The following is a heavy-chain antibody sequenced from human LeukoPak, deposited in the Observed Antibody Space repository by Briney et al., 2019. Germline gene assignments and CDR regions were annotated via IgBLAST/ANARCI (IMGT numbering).Heavy chain of an antibody. Sequence: SETLSLTCTVSGRFTSSYYWNWIRQPAGKGLEWIGRMYTSGSTNYNPSLKSRVTISVDTSKNQFSLKLNSVTAADTAVYYCVRDGRIEARGGYYFDYWGQGTLVTVSS. D-gene: IGHD4-23*01. CDR2: MYTSGST. CDR3: VRDGRIEARGGYYFDY. CDR1: GRFTSSYY. V-gene: IGHV4-4*07. J-gene: IGHJ4*02.